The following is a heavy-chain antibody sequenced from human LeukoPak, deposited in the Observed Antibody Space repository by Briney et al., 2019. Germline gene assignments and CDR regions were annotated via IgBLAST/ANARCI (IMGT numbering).Heavy chain of an antibody. Sequence: PGASLRLSCVGSGFMFHDYVMHWVRQSPGEGLEWVSGVSWNSDHIGYADSVKGRFTISRDNDRNTLHLKMNSLRVEDTAFYFCTRSPSFTLGGGYLDSWGQGSLVTVCS. CDR3: TRSPSFTLGGGYLDS. CDR1: GFMFHDYV. V-gene: IGHV3-9*01. J-gene: IGHJ5*01. CDR2: VSWNSDHI. D-gene: IGHD2-2*03.